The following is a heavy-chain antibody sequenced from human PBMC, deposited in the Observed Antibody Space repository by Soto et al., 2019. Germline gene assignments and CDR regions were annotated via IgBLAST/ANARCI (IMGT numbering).Heavy chain of an antibody. D-gene: IGHD2-15*01. Sequence: EVQLVESGGGLVQPGRSLRLSCAASGFTFDDYAMHWVRQVPGKGLEWVSGISWNSGSLGYADSVKGRFTISRDNAKNSRYMQMNSLRADDKAVYYCAKDKKSSDIVVVYGFDYWGQGTLVTVYS. CDR1: GFTFDDYA. CDR2: ISWNSGSL. CDR3: AKDKKSSDIVVVYGFDY. J-gene: IGHJ4*02. V-gene: IGHV3-9*01.